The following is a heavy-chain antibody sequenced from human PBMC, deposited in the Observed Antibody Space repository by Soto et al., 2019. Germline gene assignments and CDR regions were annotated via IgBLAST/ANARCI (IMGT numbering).Heavy chain of an antibody. J-gene: IGHJ4*02. CDR3: ARARGDYGGNKHRGQVYYFDH. Sequence: SETLSLTCAASGGSISSGGYSWSWIRQPPGKGLEWIGYIYHSGSTYYNPSLKSRVTISVDRSKNQFSLKLSSVTAADTAVYYCARARGDYGGNKHRGQVYYFDHWGQGTLVTVSS. CDR1: GGSISSGGYS. V-gene: IGHV4-30-2*01. CDR2: IYHSGST. D-gene: IGHD4-17*01.